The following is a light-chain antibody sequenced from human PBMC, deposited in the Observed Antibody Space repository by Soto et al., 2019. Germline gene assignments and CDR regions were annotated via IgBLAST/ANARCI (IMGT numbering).Light chain of an antibody. CDR2: AAS. J-gene: IGKJ1*01. Sequence: DIQMTQSPSSLSASIGDRVTIICRASQSISTFLNWYQQKPGKAPKVLIYAASSLQSGVPSRFSGSGSWTDFTLTISSLQPDDFATYYCQQGYSIPWTFGQGTKVEIK. V-gene: IGKV1-39*01. CDR1: QSISTF. CDR3: QQGYSIPWT.